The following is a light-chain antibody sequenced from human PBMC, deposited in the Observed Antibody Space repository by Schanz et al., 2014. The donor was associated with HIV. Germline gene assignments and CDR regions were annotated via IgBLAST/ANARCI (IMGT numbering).Light chain of an antibody. CDR2: EAS. Sequence: DIQMTQSPSTLSAAVGDRVSITCRASQSISTWLAWYQQKPGRAPKLLISEASILEAGVPSRFSGSGSGTEFALAISSLEPEDFAVYYCQYFGNSGGTFGGGTKVEIK. CDR3: QYFGNSGGT. J-gene: IGKJ4*01. CDR1: QSISTW. V-gene: IGKV1-5*03.